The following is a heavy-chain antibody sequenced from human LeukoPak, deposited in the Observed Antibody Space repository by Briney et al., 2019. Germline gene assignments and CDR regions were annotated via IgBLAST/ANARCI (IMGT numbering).Heavy chain of an antibody. CDR1: GGSISSYY. CDR3: EKDSHLDV. V-gene: IGHV4-59*04. D-gene: IGHD2-15*01. CDR2: IHSSGNS. J-gene: IGHJ6*02. Sequence: SETLSLTCTVSGGSISSYYWGWIRQLPGKGLEWIGNIHSSGNSFCNPSLKSRVTISVDTSKNQFSLKLSSVTAADTAVYYCEKDSHLDVWGHGATVTVSS.